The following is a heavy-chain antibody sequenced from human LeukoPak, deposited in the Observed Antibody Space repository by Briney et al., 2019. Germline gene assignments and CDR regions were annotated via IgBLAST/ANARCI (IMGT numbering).Heavy chain of an antibody. CDR1: GFTFDDYA. CDR3: AKDMPYYYGMDV. Sequence: GGSLRLSCAAPGFTFDDYAMHWVRQAPGKGLEWVSGISWNSGSIGYADSVKGRFTISRDNAKNSLYLQMNSLRAEDTALYYCAKDMPYYYGMDVWGQGTTVTVSS. CDR2: ISWNSGSI. V-gene: IGHV3-9*01. J-gene: IGHJ6*02.